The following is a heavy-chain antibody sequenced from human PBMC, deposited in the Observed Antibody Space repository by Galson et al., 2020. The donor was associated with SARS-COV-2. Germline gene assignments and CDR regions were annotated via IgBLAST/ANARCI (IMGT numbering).Heavy chain of an antibody. CDR3: VRAKSGYGFDQTAFNV. V-gene: IGHV5-51*01. Sequence: GESLKISCKASGYSFSSYWVGWVSQMPGKGLEWMAMIYPGESDVRIRPSLQGQVIISADRSITTAYLQWRSLKASDTGLYFCVRAKSGYGFDQTAFNVWGQGTKVTVSS. J-gene: IGHJ3*01. CDR1: GYSFSSYW. D-gene: IGHD5-18*01. CDR2: IYPGESDV.